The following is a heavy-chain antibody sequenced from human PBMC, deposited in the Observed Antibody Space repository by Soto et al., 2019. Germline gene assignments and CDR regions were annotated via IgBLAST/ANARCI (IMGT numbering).Heavy chain of an antibody. CDR3: AASHGGYWFDP. V-gene: IGHV3-11*03. CDR1: GFTFSDYY. CDR2: ITSSSSYT. J-gene: IGHJ5*02. Sequence: PGGSLRLSCAASGFTFSDYYMTWIRQAPGKGLEWVSYITSSSSYTNYADSVKGRFTISRDNAKNSLYLQMNSLRAEDTAVYYCAASHGGYWFDPLGQGTLVTVSS.